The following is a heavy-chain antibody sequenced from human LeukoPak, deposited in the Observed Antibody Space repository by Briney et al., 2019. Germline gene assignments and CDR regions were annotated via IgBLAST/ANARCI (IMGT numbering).Heavy chain of an antibody. V-gene: IGHV5-51*01. CDR1: GYIFTNYW. J-gene: IGHJ4*02. D-gene: IGHD5-18*01. CDR2: VYPATSDT. Sequence: GESLKISCKGSGYIFTNYWIGWVRQMPGKGLEWIGIVYPATSDTTYSPSFQGQVTISADKSSSTAYLQWSSLKASDTAIYYCARPKTLGGYNYEFEFWGQGTLVTVSS. CDR3: ARPKTLGGYNYEFEF.